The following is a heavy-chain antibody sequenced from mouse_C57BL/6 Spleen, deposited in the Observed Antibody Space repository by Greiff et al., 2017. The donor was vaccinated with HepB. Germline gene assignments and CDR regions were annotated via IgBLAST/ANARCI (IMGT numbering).Heavy chain of an antibody. CDR3: ATYDYDGGVRATDY. V-gene: IGHV1-9*01. Sequence: QVQLQQSGAERLKPGASVKLSCKATGYTFTGFWIEWVKQRPGHGLEWIGEILPGSGSTNYNEKFKGKATFTADTSSNTAYMQLSSLTTEDSAIYYCATYDYDGGVRATDYWGQGTSVTVSP. D-gene: IGHD2-4*01. J-gene: IGHJ4*01. CDR1: GYTFTGFW. CDR2: ILPGSGST.